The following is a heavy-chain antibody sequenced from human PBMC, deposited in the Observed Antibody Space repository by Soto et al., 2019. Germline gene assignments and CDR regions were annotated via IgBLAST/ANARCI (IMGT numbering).Heavy chain of an antibody. Sequence: QVHLVQSGVEVKTPGASVKVSCQASGYTFFTYDISWVRQAPGQGLEWMGWISTYSGDTKYAQKFQGRVPMTTDTSTTAAYLELRSLRPDDTAVYYWARNHGPKKSENWCDPWGQGPLVTVSS. CDR2: ISTYSGDT. V-gene: IGHV1-18*01. CDR3: ARNHGPKKSENWCDP. D-gene: IGHD4-17*01. CDR1: GYTFFTYD. J-gene: IGHJ5*02.